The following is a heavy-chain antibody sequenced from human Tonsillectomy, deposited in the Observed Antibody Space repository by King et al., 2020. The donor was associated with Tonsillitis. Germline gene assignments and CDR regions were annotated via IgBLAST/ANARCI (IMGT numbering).Heavy chain of an antibody. V-gene: IGHV1-18*01. CDR1: GYTFTSYG. CDR3: AGRGDILTGPEYYYYYYGMDV. J-gene: IGHJ6*02. Sequence: VQLVESGAEVKKPGASVKVSCTASGYTFTSYGISWVRQAPGQGLEWMGWISAYNGNTNYAQKLQGRVTMTTDTSTSTAYMELRSLRSDDTAVYYCAGRGDILTGPEYYYYYYGMDVWGQGTTVTVSS. CDR2: ISAYNGNT. D-gene: IGHD3-9*01.